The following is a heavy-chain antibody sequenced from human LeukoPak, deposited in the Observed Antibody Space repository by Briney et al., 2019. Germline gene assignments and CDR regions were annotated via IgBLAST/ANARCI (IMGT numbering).Heavy chain of an antibody. J-gene: IGHJ4*02. V-gene: IGHV4-30-4*01. Sequence: PSETLSLTCTVSGGSISSGDYYWSWIRQPPGKGLEWIGYIYYSGSTYYNPSLKSRVTISVDTSKNQFSLKLSSVTAADTAVYYCARTYYYDSNHFDYWGQGALVTVSS. CDR2: IYYSGST. D-gene: IGHD3-22*01. CDR1: GGSISSGDYY. CDR3: ARTYYYDSNHFDY.